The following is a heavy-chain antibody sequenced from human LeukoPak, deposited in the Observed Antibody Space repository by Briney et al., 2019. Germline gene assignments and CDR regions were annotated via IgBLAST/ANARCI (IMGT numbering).Heavy chain of an antibody. CDR1: GYTLTELS. Sequence: GASVKVSCKASGYTLTELSMHWVRQAPGQGLEWMGWINPNSGGTNYAQKFQGRVTMTRDTSISTAYMELSRLRSDDTAVYYCARDGWFGELKYYFDHWGQGTLVTVSS. D-gene: IGHD3-10*01. CDR3: ARDGWFGELKYYFDH. CDR2: INPNSGGT. V-gene: IGHV1-2*02. J-gene: IGHJ4*02.